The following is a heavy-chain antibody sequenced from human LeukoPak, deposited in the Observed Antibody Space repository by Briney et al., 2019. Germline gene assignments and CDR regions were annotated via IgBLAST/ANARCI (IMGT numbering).Heavy chain of an antibody. CDR3: ARDSGSYHYLDY. J-gene: IGHJ4*02. D-gene: IGHD1-26*01. CDR2: IYTSGST. Sequence: SETLSLTCTVSGGSISSGSYYWTWIRQPAGKGLEWIGRIYTSGSTNYNPSLKSRVTISVDTSKNQFSLKLSSVTAADTAVYYCARDSGSYHYLDYWGQGTLVTVSS. CDR1: GGSISSGSYY. V-gene: IGHV4-61*02.